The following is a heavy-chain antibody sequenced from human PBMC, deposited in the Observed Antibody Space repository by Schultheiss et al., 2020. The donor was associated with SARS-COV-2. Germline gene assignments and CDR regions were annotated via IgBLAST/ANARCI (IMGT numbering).Heavy chain of an antibody. Sequence: GESLKISCAVSGFTFSDYAMNWVRRAPGKGLEWVSYISSSGATTYYADSLTGRFTISRDNAKNSLYLQMNGLRAEDTAVYYCARASVLRYLEWHQKRIGYWGQGKVVTGSS. J-gene: IGHJ4*02. CDR1: GFTFSDYA. CDR2: ISSSGATT. D-gene: IGHD3-3*01. CDR3: ARASVLRYLEWHQKRIGY. V-gene: IGHV3-48*04.